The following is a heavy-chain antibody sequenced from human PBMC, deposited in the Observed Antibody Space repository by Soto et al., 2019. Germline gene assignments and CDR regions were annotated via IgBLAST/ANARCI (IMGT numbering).Heavy chain of an antibody. CDR1: GSTFTTYS. CDR3: ARSYGYFDY. Sequence: ASVKVSCKASGSTFTTYSIHWVRQAPGQGLEWMGWISAYNGDTKYAQKLQGRVTMTTDTSTSTAYMELRSLRSDDTAVYYCARSYGYFDYWGQGTLVTVSS. J-gene: IGHJ4*02. CDR2: ISAYNGDT. D-gene: IGHD3-10*01. V-gene: IGHV1-18*01.